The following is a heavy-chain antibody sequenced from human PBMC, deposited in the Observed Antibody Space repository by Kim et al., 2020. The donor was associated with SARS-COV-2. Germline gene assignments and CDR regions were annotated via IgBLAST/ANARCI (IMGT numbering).Heavy chain of an antibody. Sequence: SETLSLTCAVYGGSFSGYYWSWIRQPPGKGLEWIGEINHSGSTNYNPSLKSRVTISVDTSKNQFSLKLSSVTAADTAVYYCARGGGQLARIAAAGSIDPWGQGTLVTVSS. CDR2: INHSGST. D-gene: IGHD6-13*01. J-gene: IGHJ5*02. V-gene: IGHV4-34*01. CDR1: GGSFSGYY. CDR3: ARGGGQLARIAAAGSIDP.